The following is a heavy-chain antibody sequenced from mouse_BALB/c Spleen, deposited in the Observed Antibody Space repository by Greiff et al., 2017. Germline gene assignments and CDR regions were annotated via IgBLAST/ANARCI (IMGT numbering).Heavy chain of an antibody. J-gene: IGHJ4*01. CDR1: GYSITSGYS. Sequence: EVKLMESGPDLVKPSQSLSLTCTVTGYSITSGYSWHWIRQFPGNKLEWMGYIHYSGSTNYNPSLKSRISITRDTSKNQFFLQLNSVTTEDTATYYCARLGYYGSRYYAMDYWGQGTSVTVSS. CDR3: ARLGYYGSRYYAMDY. D-gene: IGHD1-1*01. CDR2: IHYSGST. V-gene: IGHV3-1*02.